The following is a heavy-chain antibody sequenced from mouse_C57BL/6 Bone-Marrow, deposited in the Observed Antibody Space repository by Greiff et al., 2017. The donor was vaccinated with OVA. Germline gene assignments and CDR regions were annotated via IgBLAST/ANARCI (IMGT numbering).Heavy chain of an antibody. D-gene: IGHD1-1*01. CDR3: ARCLYYYGSRKYAMDY. J-gene: IGHJ4*01. CDR1: GYTFTSYW. CDR2: IHPSSGST. V-gene: IGHV1-64*01. Sequence: QVQLQQPGAELVKPGASVKLSCKASGYTFTSYWMHWVKQRPGQGLEWIGMIHPSSGSTNYNEKFKSKATLTVDKSSSTAYMQLSSLTSEDSAVYYCARCLYYYGSRKYAMDYWGQRTSVTVSS.